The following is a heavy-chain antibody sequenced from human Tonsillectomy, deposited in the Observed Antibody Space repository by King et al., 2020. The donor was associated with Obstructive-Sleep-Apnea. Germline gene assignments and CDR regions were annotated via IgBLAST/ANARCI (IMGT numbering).Heavy chain of an antibody. Sequence: VQLVESGGGLVKPGGSLRLFCAASGFTFSSYSMNWVRQAPGKGLEWVSSFSSSSSYIFYAGSVKGRFTISRDNAKNSLYLQMNSLRAADTAVYYCARDCGGGSCYYGLDVWGQGTTVTVSS. CDR2: FSSSSSYI. CDR3: ARDCGGGSCYYGLDV. CDR1: GFTFSSYS. V-gene: IGHV3-21*01. J-gene: IGHJ6*02. D-gene: IGHD2-15*01.